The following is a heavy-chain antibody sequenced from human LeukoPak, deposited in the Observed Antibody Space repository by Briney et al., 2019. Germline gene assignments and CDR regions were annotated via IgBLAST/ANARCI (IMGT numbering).Heavy chain of an antibody. J-gene: IGHJ5*02. CDR2: INPNSGGT. D-gene: IGHD3-16*02. V-gene: IGHV1-2*02. Sequence: ASVKVSCKASGYTFTGYYMHWVRQAPGQGLEWMGWINPNSGGTNYAQKFQGRVTMTRDTSISTAYMELSRLRSDDTAVYYCARDYYDYVWGSYRYTNWFDPWGQGTLVTVSS. CDR1: GYTFTGYY. CDR3: ARDYYDYVWGSYRYTNWFDP.